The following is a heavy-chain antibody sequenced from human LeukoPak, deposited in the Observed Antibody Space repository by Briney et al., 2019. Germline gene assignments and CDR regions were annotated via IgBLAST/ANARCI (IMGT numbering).Heavy chain of an antibody. V-gene: IGHV4-38-2*02. CDR3: ARVMSYGSPIQWDY. CDR1: GYSISSGYY. J-gene: IGHJ4*02. D-gene: IGHD5-18*01. Sequence: VKPSETLSLTCTVSGYSISSGYYWGWIRQPPGKGLEWIGSIYHSGSTNYNPSLKSRVTISVDTSKNQFSLKLSSVTAADTAVYYCARVMSYGSPIQWDYWGQGTLVTVSS. CDR2: IYHSGST.